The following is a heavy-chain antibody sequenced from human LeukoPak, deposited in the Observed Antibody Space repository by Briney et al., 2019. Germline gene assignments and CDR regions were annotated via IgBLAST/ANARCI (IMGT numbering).Heavy chain of an antibody. Sequence: PGGSLRLSCAASGFTFSSYAMHWVRQAPGKGLEWVAVISYDGSNKYYADSVKGRFTISRDNSKNTLYLQMNSLRAEDTAVYYCARDEYDSSGYDGGGPYFDYWGQGTLVTVSS. D-gene: IGHD3-22*01. CDR2: ISYDGSNK. CDR1: GFTFSSYA. CDR3: ARDEYDSSGYDGGGPYFDY. J-gene: IGHJ4*02. V-gene: IGHV3-30-3*01.